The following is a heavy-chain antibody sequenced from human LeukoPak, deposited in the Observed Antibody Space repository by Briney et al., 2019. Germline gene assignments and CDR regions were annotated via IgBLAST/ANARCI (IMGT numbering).Heavy chain of an antibody. CDR1: GFTFSSYA. CDR2: ISYDGSNK. CDR3: ARDEPAHSCYLH. D-gene: IGHD2-15*01. V-gene: IGHV3-30*04. Sequence: PGGSLRLSCAASGFTFSSYAMHWVRQAPGKGLEWVAVISYDGSNKYYADSVKGRFTISRDNSKNTLYLQMNSLRAEDTAVYYCARDEPAHSCYLHWGQGTLVTVSS. J-gene: IGHJ4*02.